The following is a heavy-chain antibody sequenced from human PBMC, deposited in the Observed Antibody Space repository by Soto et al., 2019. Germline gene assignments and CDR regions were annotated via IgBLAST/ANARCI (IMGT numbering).Heavy chain of an antibody. CDR1: GFTFSSYA. CDR3: ARRGPGTYFDY. D-gene: IGHD6-13*01. V-gene: IGHV3-23*04. J-gene: IGHJ4*02. Sequence: EVQLVDSGGGLVQPGGSLRLSCAASGFTFSSYAMNWVRQAPGKGLEWVSVISGSGDSTYYADSVKGRFTISRDNSESTLYLQMNSLRTEDTAVYYCARRGPGTYFDYWGQGTLVTVSS. CDR2: ISGSGDST.